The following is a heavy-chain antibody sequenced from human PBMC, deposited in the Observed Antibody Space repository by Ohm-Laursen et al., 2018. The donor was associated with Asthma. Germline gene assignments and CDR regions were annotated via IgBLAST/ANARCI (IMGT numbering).Heavy chain of an antibody. J-gene: IGHJ4*02. V-gene: IGHV3-30*03. CDR1: GFTFSSYG. Sequence: SLRLSCTASGFTFSSYGMHWVRQAPGKGLEWVAVISYDGSNKYYADSVKGRFTISRDNSKNTLYLQMNSLRAEDTAVYYCATGGNSVRIDYWGQGTLVTVSS. CDR2: ISYDGSNK. D-gene: IGHD4-23*01. CDR3: ATGGNSVRIDY.